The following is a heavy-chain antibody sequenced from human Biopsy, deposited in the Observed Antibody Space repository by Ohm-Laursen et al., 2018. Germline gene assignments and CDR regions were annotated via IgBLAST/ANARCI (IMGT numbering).Heavy chain of an antibody. CDR3: VREPKTGTAEAWYFDL. CDR1: GGSINSANYF. V-gene: IGHV4-31*03. Sequence: SQTLSLTCCVSGGSINSANYFWAWIRQHPGKGLEWIGYISHTGSTHSNPSLKSRITISIDTSENHFSLKLRSVTATDTAVYYCVREPKTGTAEAWYFDLWGRGTLVTVSS. J-gene: IGHJ2*01. CDR2: ISHTGST. D-gene: IGHD3-9*01.